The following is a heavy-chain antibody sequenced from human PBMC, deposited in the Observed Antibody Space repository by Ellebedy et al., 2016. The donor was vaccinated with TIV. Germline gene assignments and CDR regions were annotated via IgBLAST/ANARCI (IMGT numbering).Heavy chain of an antibody. D-gene: IGHD1-26*01. CDR1: GGTFSSYV. V-gene: IGHV1-69*13. CDR2: IIPIFGPA. J-gene: IGHJ4*02. Sequence: AASVKVSCKASGGTFSSYVFSWVRQAPGQGLEWLGGIIPIFGPANYAQKFQDRVTITADESTSTAYMELSSLSSEDTAVYYCTRGSRVGATVDYWGQGTLVTVSS. CDR3: TRGSRVGATVDY.